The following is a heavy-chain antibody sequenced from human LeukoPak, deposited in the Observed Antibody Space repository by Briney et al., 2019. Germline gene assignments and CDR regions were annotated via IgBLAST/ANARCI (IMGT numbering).Heavy chain of an antibody. CDR1: GGSISSYY. CDR3: AARTTYYYYMDV. CDR2: IYYSGST. D-gene: IGHD1-1*01. Sequence: SETLSLTCTVSGGSISSYYWSWIRQPPGKGREWIGYIYYSGSTNYNPSLKSRVTISVDTSKNQFSLKLSSVTAADTAVYYCAARTTYYYYMDVWGKGTTVTVSS. V-gene: IGHV4-59*01. J-gene: IGHJ6*03.